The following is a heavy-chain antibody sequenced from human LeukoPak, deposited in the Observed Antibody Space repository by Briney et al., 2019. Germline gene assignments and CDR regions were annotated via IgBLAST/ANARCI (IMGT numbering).Heavy chain of an antibody. D-gene: IGHD3-16*02. Sequence: GGSLRLSCAASGFTFSSYGMHWVRQAPGKGLEWVAVISYDGSNKYYADSVKGRFTISRDNSKNTLYLQMNSLRAEDTAVYYCAKAVLPWVVRADAFDIWGQGTMVTVSS. V-gene: IGHV3-30*18. CDR3: AKAVLPWVVRADAFDI. CDR2: ISYDGSNK. J-gene: IGHJ3*02. CDR1: GFTFSSYG.